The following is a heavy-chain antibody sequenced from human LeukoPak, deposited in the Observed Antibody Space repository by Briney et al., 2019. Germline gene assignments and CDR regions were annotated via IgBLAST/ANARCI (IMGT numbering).Heavy chain of an antibody. Sequence: GGSLRLSCAASGFTFSSYGMHWVRQAPGKGLEWVAVIWYDGSNKYYADSVKGRFTISRDNSKNTLYLQMSSLKAEDTAVYYCAKAFPGSTATSNKQGMDVWGQGTTVTVSS. CDR3: AKAFPGSTATSNKQGMDV. D-gene: IGHD4-4*01. J-gene: IGHJ6*02. CDR2: IWYDGSNK. V-gene: IGHV3-33*06. CDR1: GFTFSSYG.